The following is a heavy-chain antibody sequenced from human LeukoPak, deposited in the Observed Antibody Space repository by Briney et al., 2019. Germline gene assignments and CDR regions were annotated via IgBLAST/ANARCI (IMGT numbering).Heavy chain of an antibody. J-gene: IGHJ4*02. D-gene: IGHD3-10*01. CDR3: AKDLGDGSGPDY. V-gene: IGHV3-30*18. Sequence: GGSLRLSCAASGFTFSSYGMHWVRQAPGKGLEWVAVISYDGSNKYYADSVQGRFTISRDNSKNTLYLQMNSLRAEDTAVYYCAKDLGDGSGPDYWGQGTLVTVSS. CDR1: GFTFSSYG. CDR2: ISYDGSNK.